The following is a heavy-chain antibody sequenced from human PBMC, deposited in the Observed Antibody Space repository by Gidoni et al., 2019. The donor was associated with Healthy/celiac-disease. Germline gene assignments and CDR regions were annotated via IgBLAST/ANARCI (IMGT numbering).Heavy chain of an antibody. J-gene: IGHJ4*02. CDR1: GFTFSSYG. CDR3: AKAGAQGAARRHFLDDY. V-gene: IGHV3-30*18. CDR2: ISYDGSNK. Sequence: QVQLVESGGGVVQPGRSLRLSCAASGFTFSSYGMHWVRQAPGKGLEWVAVISYDGSNKYYADSVKGRFTISRDNSKNTLYLQMNSLRAEDTAVYYCAKAGAQGAARRHFLDDYWGQGTLVTVSS. D-gene: IGHD1-26*01.